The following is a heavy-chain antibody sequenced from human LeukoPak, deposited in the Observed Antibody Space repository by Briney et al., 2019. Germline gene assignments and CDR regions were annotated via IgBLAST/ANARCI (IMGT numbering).Heavy chain of an antibody. Sequence: PSETLSLTCAVYGGSFSGYYWSWIRQPPGKGLEWIGEINHSGSTNYNPSLKSRVTTSVDTSKNQFSLKLSSVTAADTAVYYCAREIVDLNWFDPWGQGTLVTASS. V-gene: IGHV4-34*01. D-gene: IGHD3-22*01. CDR1: GGSFSGYY. J-gene: IGHJ5*02. CDR2: INHSGST. CDR3: AREIVDLNWFDP.